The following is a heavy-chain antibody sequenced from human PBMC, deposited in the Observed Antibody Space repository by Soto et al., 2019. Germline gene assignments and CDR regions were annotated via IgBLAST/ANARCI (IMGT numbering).Heavy chain of an antibody. CDR3: ARRPKRGSYSWCFDY. CDR2: IYYSGTA. D-gene: IGHD1-26*01. J-gene: IGHJ4*02. Sequence: SETLSLTCTVSGGSITSNAYYWGWIRQPPGKGLEWLGYIYYSGTASYNPSLKSRVTMSVDTSKNQFSLKLSSVTAADTAVYFCARRPKRGSYSWCFDYWGQGTLVTVSS. CDR1: GGSITSNAYY. V-gene: IGHV4-39*01.